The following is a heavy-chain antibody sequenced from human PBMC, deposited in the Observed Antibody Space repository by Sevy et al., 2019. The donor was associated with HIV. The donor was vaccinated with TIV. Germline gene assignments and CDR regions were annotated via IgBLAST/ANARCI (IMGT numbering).Heavy chain of an antibody. CDR3: ARLNVYYFDSSGYYTTGNAFDI. CDR2: IYRGHST. D-gene: IGHD3-22*01. V-gene: IGHV3-53*01. J-gene: IGHJ3*02. Sequence: GGSLRLSCAASGFTVSNSYMSRVRQAPRKGLQWVSIIYRGHSTNYADTVKGRFTISRDNSKNKLYLEMNNLMAEDTDVYYCARLNVYYFDSSGYYTTGNAFDIWGQGTLVTVSS. CDR1: GFTVSNSY.